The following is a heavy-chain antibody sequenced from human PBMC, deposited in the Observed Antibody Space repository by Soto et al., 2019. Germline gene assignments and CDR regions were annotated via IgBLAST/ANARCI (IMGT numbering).Heavy chain of an antibody. V-gene: IGHV3-23*01. CDR2: ISANGQGI. J-gene: IGHJ4*02. CDR1: GFTFSPYA. Sequence: GGSLRLSCAASGFTFSPYALSWVRQAPGKGLEWVSAISANGQGIYYADPVRGRFTISRDNSKNTIFLHMDSLRAEDTAVYYCAKDRHYPRDQFHSWGQGTLVTVSS. CDR3: AKDRHYPRDQFHS. D-gene: IGHD2-2*01.